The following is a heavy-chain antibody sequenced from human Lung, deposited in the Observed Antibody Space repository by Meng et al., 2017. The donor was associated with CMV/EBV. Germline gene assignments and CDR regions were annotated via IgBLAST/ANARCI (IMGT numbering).Heavy chain of an antibody. CDR1: GGSIRSTDYY. CDR3: ARDSGGAPYSGMDV. D-gene: IGHD3-10*01. CDR2: IFYTGNA. Sequence: SXTLSLXCTVSGGSIRSTDYYWGWIRQPPGKGLEWIGNIFYTGNAYRNPSLKSRVTISVDTSKNHFSLKMSSVTAADTGVYYCARDSGGAPYSGMDVWGLGXTVTVSS. J-gene: IGHJ6*02. V-gene: IGHV4-39*07.